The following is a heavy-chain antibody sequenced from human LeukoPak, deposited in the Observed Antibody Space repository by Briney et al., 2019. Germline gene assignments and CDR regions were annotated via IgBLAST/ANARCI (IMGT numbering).Heavy chain of an antibody. J-gene: IGHJ4*02. CDR1: GFTVSSNF. D-gene: IGHD2-15*01. Sequence: GGSLRLSCAATGFTVSSNFMSWVRQAPGKGLEWVSGIYTAGTTYYADSVKGRFTNSRDNPKNTVYLQMNSLRAEDTAVYYCARERNGYCSGGTCYPHYWGQGTLVTVSS. V-gene: IGHV3-66*01. CDR3: ARERNGYCSGGTCYPHY. CDR2: IYTAGTT.